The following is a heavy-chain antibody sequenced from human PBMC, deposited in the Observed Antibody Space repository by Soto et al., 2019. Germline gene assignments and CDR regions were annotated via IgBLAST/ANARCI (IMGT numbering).Heavy chain of an antibody. CDR3: ARAPITMVRGVIITQDYYYGMDV. J-gene: IGHJ6*02. Sequence: QVQLQESGPGLVKPSETLSLTCTVSGGSISSYYWSWIRQPPGKGLEWIGYIYYSGSTNYNPSLKGRVHLSVDTSKIQFALKLSSVTAADTAVYYCARAPITMVRGVIITQDYYYGMDVWGQGTTVTVSS. V-gene: IGHV4-59*01. CDR2: IYYSGST. D-gene: IGHD3-10*01. CDR1: GGSISSYY.